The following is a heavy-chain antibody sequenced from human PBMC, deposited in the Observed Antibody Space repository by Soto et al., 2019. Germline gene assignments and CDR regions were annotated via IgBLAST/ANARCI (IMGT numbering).Heavy chain of an antibody. J-gene: IGHJ5*02. D-gene: IGHD4-17*01. CDR3: AREEGDYTLSSLFDP. CDR2: ISYDGRNK. Sequence: QVQLVESGGGVVQPGRSLRLSCVASGFTFSSYAMRWVRQAPGKGLEWVAGISYDGRNKYYADSVKGRFTISRDNSKNSLYLQMNSLRAEDTAVYYCAREEGDYTLSSLFDPWGQGTLVTVSS. V-gene: IGHV3-30*04. CDR1: GFTFSSYA.